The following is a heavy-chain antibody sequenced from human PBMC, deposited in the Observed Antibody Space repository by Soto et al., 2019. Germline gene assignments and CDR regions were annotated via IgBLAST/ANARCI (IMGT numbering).Heavy chain of an antibody. CDR1: GFTFSRCD. D-gene: IGHD5-18*01. CDR3: EIDCVDTVTCITLPVDN. Sequence: GGSLRLSCATSGFTFSRCDMNWVRQAPGKGLEWVSFISSSASYMYYADSVKGRFTISRDNSKKSLYLQMNSLRADDTAVYYWEIDCVDTVTCITLPVDNWGQGGLVTVCS. J-gene: IGHJ4*02. V-gene: IGHV3-21*01. CDR2: ISSSASYM.